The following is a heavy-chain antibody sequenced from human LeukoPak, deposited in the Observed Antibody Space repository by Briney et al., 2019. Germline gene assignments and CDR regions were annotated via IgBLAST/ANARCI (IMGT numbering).Heavy chain of an antibody. CDR3: ARVPVDCSGGSCSDHYYYYMDV. Sequence: SETLSLTCTVSGGSISSYYWSWIRQPPGKGLEWIGYIYYSGSTNYNPSLKSRVTISVDTSKNQFSLKLSSVTAADTAVYYCARVPVDCSGGSCSDHYYYYMDVWGQGTLVTVSS. CDR2: IYYSGST. CDR1: GGSISSYY. V-gene: IGHV4-59*01. J-gene: IGHJ6*03. D-gene: IGHD2-15*01.